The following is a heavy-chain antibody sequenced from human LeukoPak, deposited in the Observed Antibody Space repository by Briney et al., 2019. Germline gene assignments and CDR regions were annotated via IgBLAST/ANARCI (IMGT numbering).Heavy chain of an antibody. J-gene: IGHJ4*02. CDR3: ARGSMHQYYFDY. CDR1: GGSMRSYY. CDR2: VYYSGST. D-gene: IGHD2/OR15-2a*01. Sequence: PSETLSLTCTVSGGSMRSYYWSWIRQSPGKGLEWIGYVYYSGSTNSSPSLKSRVTISIDTSKNQFSLKLSSVTAADTAVYYCARGSMHQYYFDYWGQGTLVTVSS. V-gene: IGHV4-59*01.